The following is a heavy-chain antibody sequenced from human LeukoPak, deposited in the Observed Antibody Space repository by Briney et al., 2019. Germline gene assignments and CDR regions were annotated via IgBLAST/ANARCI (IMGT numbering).Heavy chain of an antibody. D-gene: IGHD2-15*01. J-gene: IGHJ5*02. CDR1: GFTFSSYS. Sequence: KSGGSLRLSCTASGFTFSSYSMNWVRQAPGKGLEWVSSISTSSSYIYYADSVKGRFTISRDSARNSLYLQMNTLRAEDTAVYSCARGADGVSSNSRGWFDPWGQGTLVTVSS. CDR2: ISTSSSYI. CDR3: ARGADGVSSNSRGWFDP. V-gene: IGHV3-21*01.